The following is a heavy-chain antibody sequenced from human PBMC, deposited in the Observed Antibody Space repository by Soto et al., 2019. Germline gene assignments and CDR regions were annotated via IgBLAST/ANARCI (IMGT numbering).Heavy chain of an antibody. CDR2: ISAYNGDT. V-gene: IGHV1-18*04. D-gene: IGHD4-17*01. CDR3: ARDPPFSGILRGTPLMDV. J-gene: IGHJ6*02. Sequence: ASVKVSCKASGYSFTTHGISWVRRAPGHGLEWMGWISAYNGDTHYVQRFQGRLAMTTDTSTSTAYMELRSLTSDDTAVYYCARDPPFSGILRGTPLMDVWGQGTTVTVSS. CDR1: GYSFTTHG.